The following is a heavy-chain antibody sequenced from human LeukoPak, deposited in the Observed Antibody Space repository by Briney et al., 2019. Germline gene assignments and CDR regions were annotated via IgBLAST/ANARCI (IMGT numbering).Heavy chain of an antibody. CDR1: GFTFSGYG. J-gene: IGHJ6*02. CDR2: IWYDGRNK. CDR3: ARVLRSGYGMDV. Sequence: GRSLRLSCAASGFTFSGYGMVWGRQAPGKGLEWVALIWYDGRNKYCADSVKGRFTVSRDNSKNTLYLQMNSLRVEDTAVYYCARVLRSGYGMDVWGQGTTVTVSS. V-gene: IGHV3-33*01.